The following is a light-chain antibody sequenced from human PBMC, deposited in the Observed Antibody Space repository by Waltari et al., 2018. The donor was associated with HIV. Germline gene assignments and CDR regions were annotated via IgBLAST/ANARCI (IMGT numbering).Light chain of an antibody. V-gene: IGKV4-1*01. CDR1: QSVLYSANNKNY. Sequence: DIVMTQSPDSPAVSPGERATTHCNASQSVLYSANNKNYLAWYQQKPGQPPKLLIYWASTRESGVPDRFSGSGSGTDFTLTISSLQAEDVAVYYCQQYYSTPRTFGQGTKVEIK. CDR3: QQYYSTPRT. CDR2: WAS. J-gene: IGKJ1*01.